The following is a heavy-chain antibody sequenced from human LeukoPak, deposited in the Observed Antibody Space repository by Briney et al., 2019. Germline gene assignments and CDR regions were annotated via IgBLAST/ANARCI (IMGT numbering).Heavy chain of an antibody. J-gene: IGHJ4*02. CDR3: ARDNNGNSFEY. CDR2: IYPNGGGT. CDR1: GYTFTSYA. V-gene: IGHV1-2*02. D-gene: IGHD1-26*01. Sequence: GASVKVSCKASGYTFTSYAISWVRQAPGQGLEWMGWIYPNGGGTNYAQKFQGRVTMTRDTSISTAYMEVSRLTSDDTAVYYCARDNNGNSFEYWGQGTLVAVSS.